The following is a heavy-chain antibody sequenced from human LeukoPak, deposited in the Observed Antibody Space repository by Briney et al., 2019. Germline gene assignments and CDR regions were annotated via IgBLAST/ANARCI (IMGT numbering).Heavy chain of an antibody. V-gene: IGHV4-38-2*02. J-gene: IGHJ3*02. CDR3: ARGRSIAAAGTGAFDI. Sequence: SETLSLTCTVSGYSISSGYYWSWIRQPPGKGLEWIGEINHSGSTNYNPSLKSRVTISVDTSKNQFSLKLSSVTAADTAVYYCARGRSIAAAGTGAFDIWGQGTMVTVSS. CDR1: GYSISSGYY. CDR2: INHSGST. D-gene: IGHD6-13*01.